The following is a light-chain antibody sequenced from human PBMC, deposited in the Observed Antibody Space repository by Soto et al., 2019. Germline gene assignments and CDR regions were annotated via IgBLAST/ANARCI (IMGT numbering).Light chain of an antibody. CDR2: GAS. V-gene: IGKV3-20*01. J-gene: IGKJ1*01. Sequence: EIVLTQYPGTLSLSPGERATLSCRASQSVSSSYLASYQQKPGQAPRLLIYGASSRATGIPDRFSGSGSGTDFTLTISRLEPEDFAAYYCQQYGSSPPWTFGQGTKVDI. CDR3: QQYGSSPPWT. CDR1: QSVSSSY.